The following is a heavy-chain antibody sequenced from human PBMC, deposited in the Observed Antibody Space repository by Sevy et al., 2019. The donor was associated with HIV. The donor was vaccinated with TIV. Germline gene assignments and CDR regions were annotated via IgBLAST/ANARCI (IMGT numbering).Heavy chain of an antibody. CDR2: ISFDGRNE. V-gene: IGHV3-30*04. Sequence: GGSLRLSCAASGFTFGNHAIHWVRQAPGKGLEWVAIISFDGRNEYYADSVKGGFTTSRDHPKNTVYLQMTRLRTEDTAVYYCARDRCTDGVCFRSGYFDYWGQGTLVTVSS. J-gene: IGHJ4*01. D-gene: IGHD2-8*01. CDR3: ARDRCTDGVCFRSGYFDY. CDR1: GFTFGNHA.